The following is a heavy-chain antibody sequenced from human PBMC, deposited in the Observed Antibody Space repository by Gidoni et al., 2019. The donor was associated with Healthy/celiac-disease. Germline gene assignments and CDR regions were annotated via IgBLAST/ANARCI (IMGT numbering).Heavy chain of an antibody. CDR1: GYTFTSYG. J-gene: IGHJ6*04. Sequence: QVQLVQSGAEVRKPGSSVKVSCKASGYTFTSYGISWVRQAPGQGLEWMGWISAYNGNTNYAPKLQGRVTMTTDTSTSTAYMELRSLRSDDTAVYYCARYYYGSGSYWYYGMDVWGKGTTVTVSS. CDR3: ARYYYGSGSYWYYGMDV. D-gene: IGHD3-10*01. V-gene: IGHV1-18*01. CDR2: ISAYNGNT.